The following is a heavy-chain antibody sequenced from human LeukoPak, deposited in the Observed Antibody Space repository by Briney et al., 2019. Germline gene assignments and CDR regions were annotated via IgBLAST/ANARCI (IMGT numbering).Heavy chain of an antibody. CDR2: IYTSGST. D-gene: IGHD2-21*01. V-gene: IGHV4-61*02. CDR1: GGSISSGSYY. Sequence: PSETLSLTCTVSGGSISSGSYYCGWIRQPAGKGLEWIGRIYTSGSTNYNPSLQARVTIPVDTSKNQFSLLLTPLTPPVLAFTYCARGLCDIKGPTHDWFDPWGERTLVTVSS. J-gene: IGHJ5*02. CDR3: ARGLCDIKGPTHDWFDP.